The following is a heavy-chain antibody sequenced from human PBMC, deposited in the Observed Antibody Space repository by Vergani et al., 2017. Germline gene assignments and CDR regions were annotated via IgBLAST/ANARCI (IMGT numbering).Heavy chain of an antibody. CDR1: GFTFTYHG. CDR3: ARAAGYCSSTSCPPTLRHSYYYMDV. J-gene: IGHJ6*03. Sequence: EVNLVESGGGLVHPGGSLRLACATSGFTFTYHGMYWVRQGPGKGLEFVSGIGNYGGSIQYGNSVKGRFIISRDNSKNTLYLQMKSLRAEDTAVYYCARAAGYCSSTSCPPTLRHSYYYMDVWGKGTTVTVSS. CDR2: IGNYGGSI. V-gene: IGHV3-64*01. D-gene: IGHD2-2*01.